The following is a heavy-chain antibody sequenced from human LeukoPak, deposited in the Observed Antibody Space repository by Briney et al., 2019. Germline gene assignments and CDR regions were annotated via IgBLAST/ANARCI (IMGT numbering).Heavy chain of an antibody. J-gene: IGHJ5*02. V-gene: IGHV4-34*01. CDR3: ARGRRLRFLEWLPSGDWFDP. CDR1: GGSFSGYY. D-gene: IGHD3-3*01. CDR2: INHSGST. Sequence: SETLPLTCAVYGGSFSGYYWSWIRQPPGKGLEWIGEINHSGSTNYNPSLKSRVTISVDTSKNQFSLKLSSVTAADTAVYYCARGRRLRFLEWLPSGDWFDPWGQGTLVTVSS.